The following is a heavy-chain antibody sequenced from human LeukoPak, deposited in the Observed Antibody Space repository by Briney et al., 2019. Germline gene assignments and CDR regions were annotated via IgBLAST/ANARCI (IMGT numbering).Heavy chain of an antibody. CDR1: GYTFTSYD. V-gene: IGHV1-8*01. Sequence: APVKVSCKASGYTFTSYDINWVRQATGQGLEWMGWMNPNSGNTGYAQKFQGRVTMTRNTSISTAYMELSSLRSEDTAVYYCARDQGIDAFDIWGQGTMVAVSS. J-gene: IGHJ3*02. CDR2: MNPNSGNT. CDR3: ARDQGIDAFDI.